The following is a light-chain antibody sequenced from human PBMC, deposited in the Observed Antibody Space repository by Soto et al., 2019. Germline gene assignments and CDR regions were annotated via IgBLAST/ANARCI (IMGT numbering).Light chain of an antibody. J-gene: IGKJ2*01. CDR3: QQRNNWPRT. CDR2: DAS. V-gene: IGKV3-11*01. Sequence: EIVLTQSPATLSLSPGERATLSCRASQSVSSYLAWYQQKPGQAPRLLIYDASNRATGIPARFSGSGSGTELTLTISSLEPEEFAVYYFQQRNNWPRTFGQGTKLEIK. CDR1: QSVSSY.